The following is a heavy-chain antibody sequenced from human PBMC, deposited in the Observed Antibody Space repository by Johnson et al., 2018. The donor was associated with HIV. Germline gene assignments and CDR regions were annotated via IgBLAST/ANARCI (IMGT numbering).Heavy chain of an antibody. Sequence: VQLVESGGGVVQPGRSLRLFCAVSGFNFNTYTMHWVRQAPGRGLEWVANIKQDGSEKYYVDSVKGRFTISRDNAKNSLYLQMNSLRAEDTAVYYCARGAAAAPGGFDIWGQGTVVTVSS. CDR3: ARGAAAAPGGFDI. J-gene: IGHJ3*02. CDR1: GFNFNTYT. D-gene: IGHD6-13*01. V-gene: IGHV3-7*01. CDR2: IKQDGSEK.